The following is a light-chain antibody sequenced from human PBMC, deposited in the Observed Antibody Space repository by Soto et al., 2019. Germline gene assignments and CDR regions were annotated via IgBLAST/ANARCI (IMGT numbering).Light chain of an antibody. V-gene: IGKV1-39*01. CDR3: QEALNEPWT. Sequence: DVRCTQSPSSLSASVGDRVTITCRANQTVSFFLNWYQQRPGRAPKLLIYGASNLLSGVPSRFSGSRSGTAFTLVISSLQVDDFATYYCQEALNEPWTFGQGTRWIS. J-gene: IGKJ1*01. CDR1: QTVSFF. CDR2: GAS.